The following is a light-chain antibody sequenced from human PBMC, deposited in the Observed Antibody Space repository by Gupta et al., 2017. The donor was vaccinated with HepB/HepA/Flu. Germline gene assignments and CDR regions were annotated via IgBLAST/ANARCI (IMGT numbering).Light chain of an antibody. CDR2: DAS. V-gene: IGKV1-33*01. CDR1: QDIINS. CDR3: QQCANLPLT. Sequence: DIQMTQSPSSLSVFVGDRVTITCQASQDIINSVSWYQQKPGKAPKLLIYDASHLETGVPSRFSGSGSGTDFTFAINSLQPEDIAIYFCQQCANLPLTFGGGTQVEIK. J-gene: IGKJ4*01.